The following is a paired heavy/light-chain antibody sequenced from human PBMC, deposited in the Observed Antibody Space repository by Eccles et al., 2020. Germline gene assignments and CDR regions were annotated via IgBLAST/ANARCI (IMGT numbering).Light chain of an antibody. CDR3: QQYYSTPYT. CDR1: QTVLYNSNNKNY. J-gene: IGKJ2*01. Sequence: DIVMTQSPDSLAVSLGERATINCKSSQTVLYNSNNKNYLAWYQQKPGQPPKLLIYWASTREIGVPDRFSGSVSGTDFTLTISSLQAEDVAVYYCQQYYSTPYTFGQGTKLEIK. V-gene: IGKV4-1*01. CDR2: WAS.
Heavy chain of an antibody. CDR2: IRSKANNYAT. J-gene: IGHJ4*02. V-gene: IGHV3-73*02. CDR1: GFTLSGSA. CDR3: ARLMVGANVFDY. Sequence: EVQLVESGGGLVQPGGSLKLSCAVSGFTLSGSAIHWVRQASGKGLEWVGRIRSKANNYATAYGASVRDRFTISRDDSNNTAYLQMNSLQTEDTAVYYCARLMVGANVFDYWGQGTLVTVSS. D-gene: IGHD1-26*01.